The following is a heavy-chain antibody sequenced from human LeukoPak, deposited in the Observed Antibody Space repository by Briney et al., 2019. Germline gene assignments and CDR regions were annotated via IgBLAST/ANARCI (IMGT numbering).Heavy chain of an antibody. D-gene: IGHD3-3*01. CDR3: ARENSRGEWLPDIDY. V-gene: IGHV4-61*01. J-gene: IGHJ4*02. CDR2: IYYSGST. CDR1: GGSVSSGTYY. Sequence: SETLSLTCTVSGGSVSSGTYYWSWIRQPPGKGLEWIGHIYYSGSTYYNPSLKSRVTISVDTSKNQFSLKLSSVTAADTAVYYCARENSRGEWLPDIDYWGQGTLVTVSS.